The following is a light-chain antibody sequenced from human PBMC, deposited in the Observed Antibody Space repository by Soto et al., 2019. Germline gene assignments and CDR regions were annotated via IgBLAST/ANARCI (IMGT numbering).Light chain of an antibody. J-gene: IGLJ2*01. CDR3: QVWDSGSDHPV. CDR2: YDK. V-gene: IGLV3-21*04. Sequence: SYELTQSPSMSVAPGETATITSGGSGIGRKNVHWYQQKPGQAPVLLIYYDKDRPSGIPERFSGSNSGNTATLTISEVEAGDEADYDCQVWDSGSDHPVFGGGTKLTVL. CDR1: GIGRKN.